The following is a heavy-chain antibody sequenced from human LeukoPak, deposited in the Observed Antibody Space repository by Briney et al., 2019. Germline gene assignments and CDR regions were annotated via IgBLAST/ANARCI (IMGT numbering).Heavy chain of an antibody. J-gene: IGHJ4*02. Sequence: GASVKVSCKASGYTFTSYYMHWVRQAPGQGLEWMGIINPSGGSTSYAQKFQGRVTMTTDTSTTTVYMELSSLRSEDTAVYYCARDHGQWVARISLDYWGQGTLVTVSS. CDR1: GYTFTSYY. CDR3: ARDHGQWVARISLDY. D-gene: IGHD6-19*01. V-gene: IGHV1-46*01. CDR2: INPSGGST.